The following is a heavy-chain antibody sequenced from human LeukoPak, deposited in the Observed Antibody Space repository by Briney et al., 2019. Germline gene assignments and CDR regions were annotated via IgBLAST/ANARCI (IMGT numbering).Heavy chain of an antibody. J-gene: IGHJ4*02. CDR3: PSDLAVVVPAALAY. CDR1: GYTFTDYY. Sequence: ASVKVSCKASGYTFTDYYMHWGRQAPGQGLEWMGWIKPNSGGTNYSQKFQGRVTMTRDTSINTAYMELSRLRSDDTAIYYCPSDLAVVVPAALAYWGPGTLVTVSS. V-gene: IGHV1-2*02. CDR2: IKPNSGGT. D-gene: IGHD2-2*01.